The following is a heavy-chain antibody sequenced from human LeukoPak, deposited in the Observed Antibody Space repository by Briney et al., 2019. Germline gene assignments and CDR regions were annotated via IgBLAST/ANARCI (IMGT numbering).Heavy chain of an antibody. CDR3: ATDFYDST. D-gene: IGHD3-22*01. CDR1: GFTFNSYA. CDR2: IRSNSDGGTI. V-gene: IGHV3-15*07. Sequence: GGSLRLSCAASGFTFNSYAMNWVRQAPGKGLEWVGRIRSNSDGGTIDYAAPVKGRFTLSRDDSKTTLYLQMNSLQTEDTAVYYCATDFYDSTWGQGTLVTVSS. J-gene: IGHJ5*02.